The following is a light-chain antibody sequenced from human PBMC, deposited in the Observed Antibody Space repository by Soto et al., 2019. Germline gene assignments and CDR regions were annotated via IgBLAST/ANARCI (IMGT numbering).Light chain of an antibody. J-gene: IGKJ2*01. Sequence: DIQMTQSPSTLSASVGDRVTITCRAGQSVSSSMAWYQQKPGKAPKLLIYKASSLESGVPSTFSGSASGKEFTLTISSLQPDDFATYYCQKYDSFSYTSGQGTTLEIK. CDR2: KAS. CDR3: QKYDSFSYT. CDR1: QSVSSS. V-gene: IGKV1-5*03.